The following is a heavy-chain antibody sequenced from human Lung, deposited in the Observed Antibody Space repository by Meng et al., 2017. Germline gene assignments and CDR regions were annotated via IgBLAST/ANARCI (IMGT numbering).Heavy chain of an antibody. CDR1: GFSFSSYA. CDR3: AKYSYGLGDYLDY. V-gene: IGHV3-23*04. J-gene: IGHJ4*02. Sequence: EGLRVWLGGGVVQPGGSVGLSCAASGFSFSSYAMSWVRHAPGKGLEWVSALSGGGFTTYYADSVKGRFAISRHNSKNTLYLQMNSLRAEDTALYYCAKYSYGLGDYLDYWGQGALVTVSS. D-gene: IGHD3-10*01. CDR2: LSGGGFTT.